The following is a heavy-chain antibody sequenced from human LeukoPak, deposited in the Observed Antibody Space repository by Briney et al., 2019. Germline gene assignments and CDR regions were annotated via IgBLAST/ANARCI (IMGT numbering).Heavy chain of an antibody. CDR2: IYTSGST. CDR3: ASPRGDDSGGYYTWYFHH. V-gene: IGHV4-4*07. Sequence: SETLSLTCTVSAGSISSYYWSWIRQPAGKGLEWIGRIYTSGSTNYNPSLKSRVTMSVDTSKNQFSLKLSSVTAADTAVYYCASPRGDDSGGYYTWYFHHWGQGILVTVSS. J-gene: IGHJ1*01. D-gene: IGHD3-22*01. CDR1: AGSISSYY.